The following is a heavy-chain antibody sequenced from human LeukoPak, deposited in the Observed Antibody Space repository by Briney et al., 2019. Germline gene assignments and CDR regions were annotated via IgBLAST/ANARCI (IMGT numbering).Heavy chain of an antibody. D-gene: IGHD5-24*01. V-gene: IGHV3-30*03. CDR1: GFSVSSNY. CDR3: ARARVAGDRFYHYGMDV. J-gene: IGHJ6*02. Sequence: GGSLRLSCAASGFSVSSNYMSWVRQAPGKGLEWVAAISYEDGSNKYYADSVKGRFTISRDNSKYTVYLEMNSLRVEDTAVYYCARARVAGDRFYHYGMDVWGQGTTVTVSS. CDR2: ISYEDGSNK.